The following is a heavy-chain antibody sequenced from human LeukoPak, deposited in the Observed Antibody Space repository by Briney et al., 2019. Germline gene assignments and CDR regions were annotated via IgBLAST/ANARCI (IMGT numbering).Heavy chain of an antibody. D-gene: IGHD3-3*01. CDR1: GFTFSDYY. J-gene: IGHJ4*02. Sequence: GGSLRLSCAASGFTFSDYYMGWIRRAPGKGLGWVSYISSSGSTIYYADSVKGRFTISRDNAKNSLYLQMNSLRAEDTAVYYCARDRYDFWSGYYELAAYWGQGTLVTVSS. CDR3: ARDRYDFWSGYYELAAY. V-gene: IGHV3-11*01. CDR2: ISSSGSTI.